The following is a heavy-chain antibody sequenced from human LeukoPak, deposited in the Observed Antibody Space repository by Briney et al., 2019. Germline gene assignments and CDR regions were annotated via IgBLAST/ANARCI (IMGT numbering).Heavy chain of an antibody. Sequence: ASVKVSCKASGYTFTSYYMHWVRQAPGQGLEWMGIINPSGGSTSYAQKFQGRVTMTEDTSTDTAYMELSSLRSEDTAVYYCARRSNPISPPVAGYDYWGQGTLVTVSS. J-gene: IGHJ4*02. CDR2: INPSGGST. CDR1: GYTFTSYY. CDR3: ARRSNPISPPVAGYDY. D-gene: IGHD6-19*01. V-gene: IGHV1-46*01.